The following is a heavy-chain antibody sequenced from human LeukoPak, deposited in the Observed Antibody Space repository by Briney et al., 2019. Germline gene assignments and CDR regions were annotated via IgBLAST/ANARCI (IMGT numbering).Heavy chain of an antibody. V-gene: IGHV3-21*01. CDR2: ISGSRSYI. CDR1: RFTFNSYS. CDR3: ANSVTFGGALRGD. Sequence: PGGSLRLSCAASRFTFNSYSMNWVRQAPGKGLEWVSSISGSRSYIYYADSVKGRFTISRDNAKNSLYLQMNSLRAEDTAVYYCANSVTFGGALRGDWGQGTLVTVSS. J-gene: IGHJ4*02. D-gene: IGHD3-16*01.